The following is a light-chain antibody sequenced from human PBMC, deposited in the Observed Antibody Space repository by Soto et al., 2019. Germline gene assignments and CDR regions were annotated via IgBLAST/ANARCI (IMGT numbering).Light chain of an antibody. CDR3: QQRSNWPPYT. J-gene: IGKJ2*01. V-gene: IGKV3-11*01. CDR1: QSVSSY. Sequence: EIVLTQSPATLSLSPGERATLSCSASQSVSSYLAWYQQKPGQAPRLLIYDASNMPTGIPARFSGSGSVTDFTLTISSLEPENVAVDYCQQRSNWPPYTFGQGTKLESK. CDR2: DAS.